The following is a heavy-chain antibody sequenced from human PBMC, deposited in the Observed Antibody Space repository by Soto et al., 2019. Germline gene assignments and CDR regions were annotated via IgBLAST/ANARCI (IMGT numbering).Heavy chain of an antibody. Sequence: PSETLSLTCAVSGGSISSGGYSWSWIRQPPGKGLEWIGYIYHSGSTYYNPSLKSRVTISVDRSKNQFSLKLSSVTAADTAVYYCASVINYYATSADFWSDSWGHGLPVTVSS. V-gene: IGHV4-30-2*01. D-gene: IGHD3-22*01. CDR3: ASVINYYATSADFWSDS. CDR2: IYHSGST. J-gene: IGHJ5*01. CDR1: GGSISSGGYS.